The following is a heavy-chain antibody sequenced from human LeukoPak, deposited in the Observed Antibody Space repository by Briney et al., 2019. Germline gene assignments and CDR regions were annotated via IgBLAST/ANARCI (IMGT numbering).Heavy chain of an antibody. CDR1: EYTFTSYD. Sequence: ASVKVSCKASEYTFTSYDINWVRQATGQGLEWMGWMNPNNGNTGYAQKFQGRVTMTRSTSISTAYMELSSLRSEDTAVYYCARLASSSWPLYYYYGMDVWGQGTTVTVSS. D-gene: IGHD6-13*01. CDR2: MNPNNGNT. V-gene: IGHV1-8*01. J-gene: IGHJ6*02. CDR3: ARLASSSWPLYYYYGMDV.